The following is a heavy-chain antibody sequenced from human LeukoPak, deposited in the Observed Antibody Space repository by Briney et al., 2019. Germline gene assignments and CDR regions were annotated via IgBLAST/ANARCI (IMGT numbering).Heavy chain of an antibody. D-gene: IGHD5-18*01. CDR2: IYYSGCT. Sequence: SETLSLTCTVSGGSISSYYWSWIRQPPGQGLEWIGYIYYSGCTNYNPSLKSQVTISVDTSKNQFSLKLSSVTAADTAVYYCARRAYSYGLYYFDYWGQGTLVTVSS. J-gene: IGHJ4*02. CDR3: ARRAYSYGLYYFDY. V-gene: IGHV4-59*01. CDR1: GGSISSYY.